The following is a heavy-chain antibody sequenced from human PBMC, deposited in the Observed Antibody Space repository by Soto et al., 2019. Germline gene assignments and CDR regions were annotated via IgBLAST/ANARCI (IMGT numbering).Heavy chain of an antibody. CDR1: GGSISSYY. V-gene: IGHV4-59*08. Sequence: SETLSLTCTVSGGSISSYYWSWIRQPPGKGLERIGYTYYSGSTNFNPSLKSRVTISVDTSKNHFSLKLSSVTAADTAVYYCARLSVYCSSTSCSYYFDYWGQGTLVTVSS. J-gene: IGHJ4*02. D-gene: IGHD2-2*01. CDR2: TYYSGST. CDR3: ARLSVYCSSTSCSYYFDY.